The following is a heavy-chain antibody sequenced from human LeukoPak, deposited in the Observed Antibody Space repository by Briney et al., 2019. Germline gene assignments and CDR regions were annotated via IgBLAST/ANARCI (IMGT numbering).Heavy chain of an antibody. CDR2: ISWNSGSI. D-gene: IGHD2-2*01. V-gene: IGHV3-9*03. J-gene: IGHJ4*02. CDR3: ARDIVVVPAAMDIDY. Sequence: PGGSLRLSCAASGFTFDDYAMHWVRQAPGKGLEWVSGISWNSGSIGYADSVKGRFTISRDNAKNSLYLQMNSLRAEDMALYYCARDIVVVPAAMDIDYWGQGTLVTVSS. CDR1: GFTFDDYA.